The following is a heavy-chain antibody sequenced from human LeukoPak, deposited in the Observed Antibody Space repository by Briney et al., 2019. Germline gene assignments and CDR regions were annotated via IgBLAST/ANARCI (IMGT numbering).Heavy chain of an antibody. CDR3: ASYGDIVATACDY. D-gene: IGHD5-12*01. V-gene: IGHV1-69*06. CDR1: GGTFSSYA. CDR2: IIPIFGTA. Sequence: SVKVSCKASGGTFSSYAISWVRQAPGQGLEWMGGIIPIFGTANYAQKFQGRVTITADKSTSTAYMELSSLRSEDTAVYYCASYGDIVATACDYWGQGTLVTVSS. J-gene: IGHJ4*02.